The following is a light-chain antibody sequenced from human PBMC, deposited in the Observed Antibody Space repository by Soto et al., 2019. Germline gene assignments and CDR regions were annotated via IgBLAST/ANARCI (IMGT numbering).Light chain of an antibody. Sequence: EIVMSQSPATLSVSPGERATLPCRASQSVSSNLAWYQQKPGQAPRLLIYGASSRATGIPDRFSGSGSGTDFTLTISRLEPEDFAVYYCQQYGSSSWTFGQGTKVDIK. J-gene: IGKJ1*01. V-gene: IGKV3-20*01. CDR2: GAS. CDR3: QQYGSSSWT. CDR1: QSVSSN.